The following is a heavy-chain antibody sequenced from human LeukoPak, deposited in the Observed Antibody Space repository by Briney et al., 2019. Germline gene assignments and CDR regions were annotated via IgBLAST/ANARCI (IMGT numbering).Heavy chain of an antibody. Sequence: PGRSLRLSCASSGFTFSTYGMHWVRQAPGKGLEWVAVIWFDGSNKYYADSVQGRFTISRDNSKNTLHLQMNSLRVEDTAVYYCARRGSGWDAFDIWGQGTLVAVSS. CDR2: IWFDGSNK. CDR3: ARRGSGWDAFDI. J-gene: IGHJ3*02. CDR1: GFTFSTYG. D-gene: IGHD6-19*01. V-gene: IGHV3-33*01.